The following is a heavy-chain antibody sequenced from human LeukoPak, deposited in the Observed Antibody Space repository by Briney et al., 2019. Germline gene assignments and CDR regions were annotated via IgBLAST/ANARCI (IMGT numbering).Heavy chain of an antibody. CDR2: VTGSGDYT. V-gene: IGHV3-23*01. Sequence: GGSLRLSCAASGFSFGSHPMNWVRQAPGKGLEWVSGVTGSGDYTYYIDSVQGRFTISRDNSKNMLFLQMNSLRAEDAAVYYCARGVMAARLYYFDYWGRGILVTVSS. D-gene: IGHD2-21*01. J-gene: IGHJ4*02. CDR1: GFSFGSHP. CDR3: ARGVMAARLYYFDY.